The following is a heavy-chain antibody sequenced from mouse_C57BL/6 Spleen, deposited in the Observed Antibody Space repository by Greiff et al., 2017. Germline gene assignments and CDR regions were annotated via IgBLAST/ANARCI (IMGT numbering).Heavy chain of an antibody. V-gene: IGHV1-50*01. J-gene: IGHJ1*03. Sequence: QVQLQQPGAELVKPGASVKLSCKASGYTFTSYWMQWVKQRPGQGLEWIGEIDPSDSYTNYNQKFKGKATLTVDPSSSTAYMQLSSLTSEDSAVYYCARWVYWYFEVWGTGTTVTVSS. CDR3: ARWVYWYFEV. CDR2: IDPSDSYT. CDR1: GYTFTSYW.